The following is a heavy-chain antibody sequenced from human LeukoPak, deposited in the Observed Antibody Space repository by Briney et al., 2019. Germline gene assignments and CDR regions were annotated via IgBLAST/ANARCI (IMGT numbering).Heavy chain of an antibody. Sequence: ETLSLTCTVSGGSISSGDYYWSWIRQPPGKGLEWIGEINHSGSTNYNPSLKSRVTISVDTSKNQFSLKLSSVTAADTAVYYCARGANYVWGSYRSSRSYYFDYWGQGTLVTVSS. D-gene: IGHD3-16*02. CDR3: ARGANYVWGSYRSSRSYYFDY. J-gene: IGHJ4*02. CDR1: GGSISSGDYY. V-gene: IGHV4-39*07. CDR2: INHSGST.